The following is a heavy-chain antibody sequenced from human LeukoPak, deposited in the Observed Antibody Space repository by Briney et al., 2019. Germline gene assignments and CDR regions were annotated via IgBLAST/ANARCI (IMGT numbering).Heavy chain of an antibody. J-gene: IGHJ6*04. D-gene: IGHD6-13*01. V-gene: IGHV5-51*01. CDR1: GYSFTSYW. Sequence: GESLKISCKGSGYSFTSYWIGWVRQMPGKGLEWMGIIYPGDSDTRYGPSFQGQVTISADKSISTAYLQWSSLKASDTAMYYCARLVTYSSSWNSYYYYYGMDVWGKGTTVTVSS. CDR2: IYPGDSDT. CDR3: ARLVTYSSSWNSYYYYYGMDV.